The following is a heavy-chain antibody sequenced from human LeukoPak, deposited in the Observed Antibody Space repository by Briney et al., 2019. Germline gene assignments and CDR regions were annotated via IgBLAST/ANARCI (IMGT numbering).Heavy chain of an antibody. CDR1: GGSVNSYY. J-gene: IGHJ3*02. V-gene: IGHV4-59*02. D-gene: IGHD4-11*01. Sequence: SETLSLTCTVSGGSVNSYYWSWIRQPPGKGLEWIGYIYYSGSTNYNPSLKSRVTISVDTSKNQFSLKLSSVTAADTAVYYCARALNGLNYLTHDAFDIWGQGTVVTVSS. CDR3: ARALNGLNYLTHDAFDI. CDR2: IYYSGST.